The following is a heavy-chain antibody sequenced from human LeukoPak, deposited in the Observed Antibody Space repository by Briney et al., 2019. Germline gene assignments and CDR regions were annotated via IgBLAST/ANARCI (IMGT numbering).Heavy chain of an antibody. CDR2: IIPIFGTA. J-gene: IGHJ6*02. V-gene: IGHV1-69*13. CDR3: ARDDNNGIDCSSTSCYFGMDV. Sequence: SVKVSCTASGYTFTCYAMNWVRQAPGQGLEWMGGIIPIFGTANYAQKFQGRVTITADESTSTAYMELSSLRSEDTAVYYCARDDNNGIDCSSTSCYFGMDVWGQGTTVTVSS. D-gene: IGHD2-2*01. CDR1: GYTFTCYA.